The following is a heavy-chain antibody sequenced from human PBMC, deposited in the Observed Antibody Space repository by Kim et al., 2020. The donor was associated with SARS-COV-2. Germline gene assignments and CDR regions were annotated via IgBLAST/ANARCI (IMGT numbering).Heavy chain of an antibody. J-gene: IGHJ6*02. CDR1: GFTFSSYA. D-gene: IGHD6-19*01. CDR3: AKDFLTVAGTNYYYGMDV. Sequence: GGSLRLSCAASGFTFSSYAMSWVRQAPGKALEWVSAISGSGGSTYYADSVKGRFTISRDNSKNTLYLQMNSLRAEDTAVYYCAKDFLTVAGTNYYYGMDVWGQGTTVTVSS. CDR2: ISGSGGST. V-gene: IGHV3-23*01.